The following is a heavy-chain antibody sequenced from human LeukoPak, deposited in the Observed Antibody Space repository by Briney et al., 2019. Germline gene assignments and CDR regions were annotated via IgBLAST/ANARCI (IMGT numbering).Heavy chain of an antibody. D-gene: IGHD4-17*01. J-gene: IGHJ5*02. CDR1: GYTFTSYY. V-gene: IGHV1-46*01. CDR2: INPSGGST. CDR3: ARAETTVMDWFDP. Sequence: GASVKVSCKASGYTFTSYYMHWVRQAPGQGLEWMGMINPSGGSTSYAQKFQGRVTMTRGTSTSTVYMELSSLRSEDTAVYYCARAETTVMDWFDPWGQGTLLTVSS.